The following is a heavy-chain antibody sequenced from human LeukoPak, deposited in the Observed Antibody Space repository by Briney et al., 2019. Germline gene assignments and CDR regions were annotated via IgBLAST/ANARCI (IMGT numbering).Heavy chain of an antibody. CDR3: ATDRDNSDWQKRFDS. CDR2: INQDASEI. CDR1: GFTFSTYW. Sequence: GGSLRLSCAASGFTFSTYWMNWYRQAPGKGLEWVGNINQDASEINYVDSVRGRSTISRDNAKNSLHLQMNSLRAEDTAVYYCATDRDNSDWQKRFDSWGQGTLVTVSS. D-gene: IGHD2-21*02. J-gene: IGHJ4*02. V-gene: IGHV3-7*01.